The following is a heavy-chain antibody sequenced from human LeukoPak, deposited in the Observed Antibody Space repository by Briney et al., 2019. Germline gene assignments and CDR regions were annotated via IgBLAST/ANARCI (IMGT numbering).Heavy chain of an antibody. CDR1: GGTFSSYA. Sequence: SVKVSCKASGGTFSSYAISWVRRAPGQGLEWMGRIIPIFGIANYAQKFQGRVTVTADKSTSTAYMELSSLRSEDTAVYYCVRGGGSSSWFREVDYWGQGTLVTVSS. J-gene: IGHJ4*02. V-gene: IGHV1-69*04. D-gene: IGHD6-13*01. CDR3: VRGGGSSSWFREVDY. CDR2: IIPIFGIA.